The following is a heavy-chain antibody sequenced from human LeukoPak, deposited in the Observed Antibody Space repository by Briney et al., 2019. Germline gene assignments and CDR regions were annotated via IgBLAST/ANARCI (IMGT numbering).Heavy chain of an antibody. V-gene: IGHV1-2*02. J-gene: IGHJ4*02. CDR2: INPNSGDT. Sequence: ASVKVSCKASGYTFTGYFIHWVRQAPGQGLEWMGWINPNSGDTNYAQKFQGRVTMTRDTSISTAYMELSRLRSDDTAVYYCARDERYDSSGYPVEYWGEGALVTVSS. D-gene: IGHD3-22*01. CDR3: ARDERYDSSGYPVEY. CDR1: GYTFTGYF.